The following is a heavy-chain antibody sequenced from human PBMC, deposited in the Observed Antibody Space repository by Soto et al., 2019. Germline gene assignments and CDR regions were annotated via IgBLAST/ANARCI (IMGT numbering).Heavy chain of an antibody. V-gene: IGHV4-61*01. CDR3: ARRSGYYDSSGYLMFDY. J-gene: IGHJ4*02. Sequence: PSETLSLTCTVSGGSVSSGSYYWSWIRQPPGKGLEWIGYIYYSGSTNYNPSLKSRVTKSVDTSKNQFSLKLSSVTAADPAVYYSARRSGYYDSSGYLMFDYWGQGTLVTVSS. CDR2: IYYSGST. CDR1: GGSVSSGSYY. D-gene: IGHD3-22*01.